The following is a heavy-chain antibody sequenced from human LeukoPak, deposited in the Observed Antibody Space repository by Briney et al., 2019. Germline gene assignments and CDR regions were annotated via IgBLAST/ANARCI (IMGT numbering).Heavy chain of an antibody. V-gene: IGHV3-7*01. CDR3: ARDDDYSNYN. CDR2: IKLDGSDK. J-gene: IGHJ4*02. D-gene: IGHD4-11*01. CDR1: GFTISSHW. Sequence: QPGGSLRLSCAASGFTISSHWMSWVRQAPGKGLEWVADIKLDGSDKSYVDSVKGRFTISGDNAENSLYLQLNSLRADDTAVYYCARDDDYSNYNWGQGALVTVSS.